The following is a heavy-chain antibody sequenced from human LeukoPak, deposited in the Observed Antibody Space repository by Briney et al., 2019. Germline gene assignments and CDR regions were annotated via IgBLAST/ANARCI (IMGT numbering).Heavy chain of an antibody. CDR1: GYTFTGYY. CDR2: IIPIFGTA. V-gene: IGHV1-69*13. Sequence: SVKVSCKASGYTFTGYYMHWVRQAPGQGLEWMGGIIPIFGTANYAQKFQGRVTITADESTSTAYMELSSLRSEDTAVYYCARDGGGWFDPWGQGTLVTVSS. CDR3: ARDGGGWFDP. J-gene: IGHJ5*02. D-gene: IGHD3-16*01.